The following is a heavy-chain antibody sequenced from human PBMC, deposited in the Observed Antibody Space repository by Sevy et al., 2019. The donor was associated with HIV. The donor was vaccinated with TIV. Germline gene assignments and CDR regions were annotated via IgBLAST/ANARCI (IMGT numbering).Heavy chain of an antibody. V-gene: IGHV3-15*01. CDR2: IKSKNDGGTT. J-gene: IGHJ3*02. D-gene: IGHD4-17*01. CDR3: IIMGWHGGFDI. CDR1: GFTFSNTW. Sequence: GGSLRLSCAASGFTFSNTWMSCVRQAPGKGLELVGRIKSKNDGGTTDYAAPVIGRFTISRDDSKSTLSLRMNSLKIDDTAVYYCIIMGWHGGFDIWGQGTMVTVSS.